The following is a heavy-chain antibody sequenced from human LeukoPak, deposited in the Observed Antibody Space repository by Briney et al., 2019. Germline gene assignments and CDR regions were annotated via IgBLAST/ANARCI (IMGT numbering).Heavy chain of an antibody. CDR2: ISGSGGST. Sequence: GRSLRLSCAASGFTFSSYAMSWVRQAPGKGLEWVSAISGSGGSTYYADSVKGRFTISRDNSKNTLYLQMNSLRAEDTAVYYCAKETYYYGSGSYYHFDYWGQGTLVTVSS. CDR1: GFTFSSYA. CDR3: AKETYYYGSGSYYHFDY. V-gene: IGHV3-23*01. D-gene: IGHD3-10*01. J-gene: IGHJ4*02.